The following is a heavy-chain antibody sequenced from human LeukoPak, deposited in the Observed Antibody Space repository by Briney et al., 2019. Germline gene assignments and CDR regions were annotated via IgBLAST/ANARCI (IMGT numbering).Heavy chain of an antibody. J-gene: IGHJ4*02. V-gene: IGHV3-30-3*01. CDR3: ARDRSQITMVLVVRD. D-gene: IGHD3-22*01. Sequence: GGSLRLSCAASGFTFSSYVLHWVRQAPGKGLEWVALISSDGNNKYYADSVKGRFTISRDNSKNTLYLQMNSLRTEDTAVYYCARDRSQITMVLVVRDWGQGTLVTVSS. CDR1: GFTFSSYV. CDR2: ISSDGNNK.